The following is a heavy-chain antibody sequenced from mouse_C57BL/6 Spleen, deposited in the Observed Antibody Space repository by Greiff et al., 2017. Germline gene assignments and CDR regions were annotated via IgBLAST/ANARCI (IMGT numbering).Heavy chain of an antibody. V-gene: IGHV1-64*01. CDR1: GYTFTSYW. Sequence: QVQLQQSGAELVKPGASVKLSCKASGYTFTSYWMHWVKQRPGQGLEWIGMIHPNSGSTNYNEKFKSKATLTVDESSSTAYMQRSSLTSEDSAVYYCARKEGLDYWGQGTTLTVSS. CDR3: ARKEGLDY. D-gene: IGHD3-3*01. CDR2: IHPNSGST. J-gene: IGHJ2*01.